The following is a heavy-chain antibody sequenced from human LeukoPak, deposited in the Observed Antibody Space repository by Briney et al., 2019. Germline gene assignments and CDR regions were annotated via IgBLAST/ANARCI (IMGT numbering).Heavy chain of an antibody. V-gene: IGHV3-23*01. CDR1: GFTFSTYA. CDR3: AKDPRRYSRTGGYFDY. Sequence: PGGSLRLSCAASGFTFSTYAMSWVRQAPGKGLEWVSSVGDTGGSTYYADSVKGRFTISRDNSKNTLYLQMNSLRAEDTAVYYCAKDPRRYSRTGGYFDYWGQGTLVTVSS. J-gene: IGHJ4*02. CDR2: VGDTGGST. D-gene: IGHD6-13*01.